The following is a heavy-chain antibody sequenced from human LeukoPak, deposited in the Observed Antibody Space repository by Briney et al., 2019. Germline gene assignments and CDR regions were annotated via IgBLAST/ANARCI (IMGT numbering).Heavy chain of an antibody. CDR1: GFSFTSYA. CDR2: ITTGSSYI. Sequence: GGSLRLSCSASGFSFTSYAMNWVRQAPGEGLEWVSSITTGSSYIYYADSVRGRFSVSSDNAKNSLYLEMNSLRAEDTAVYYCARVEATTARSYYYYYMDVWGKRTTVTVSS. D-gene: IGHD1-1*01. CDR3: ARVEATTARSYYYYYMDV. J-gene: IGHJ6*03. V-gene: IGHV3-21*06.